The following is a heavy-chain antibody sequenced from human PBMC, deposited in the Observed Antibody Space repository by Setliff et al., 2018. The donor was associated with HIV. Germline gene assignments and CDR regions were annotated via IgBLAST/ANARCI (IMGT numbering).Heavy chain of an antibody. Sequence: PSETLSLTCTVSGDSITNDDYYWGWIRQPPGKGLEWIAIIHYNGRTYYDPSLKSRVTIFVDTSKTQFYLKLRSVTASDTAVYYCASYTSKVDWFDPWGQGTLVTVSS. CDR1: GDSITNDDYY. V-gene: IGHV4-39*01. CDR2: IHYNGRT. J-gene: IGHJ5*02. D-gene: IGHD2-2*02. CDR3: ASYTSKVDWFDP.